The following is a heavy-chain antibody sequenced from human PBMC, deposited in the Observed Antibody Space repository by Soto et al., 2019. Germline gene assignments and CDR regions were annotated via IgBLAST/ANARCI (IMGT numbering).Heavy chain of an antibody. CDR1: GFTFISYW. D-gene: IGHD6-19*01. CDR2: INSDGSST. V-gene: IGHV3-74*01. Sequence: PGGSLRLSCAASGFTFISYWMHWVRQAPGKGLVWVSRINSDGSSTSYADSVKGRFTISRDNAKNTLYLQMNSLRAEDTAVYYCARDMYSSGWNYYYYYGMDVWGQGTTVTVSS. CDR3: ARDMYSSGWNYYYYYGMDV. J-gene: IGHJ6*02.